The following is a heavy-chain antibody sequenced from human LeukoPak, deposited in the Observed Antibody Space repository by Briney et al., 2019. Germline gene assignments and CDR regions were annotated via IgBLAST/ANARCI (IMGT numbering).Heavy chain of an antibody. CDR3: ARHRASSWPIDY. Sequence: KPSETLSLTCTVSGGSISSYYWGWIRQPPGKGLEWIGSIYYSGSTYYNPSLKSRVTISVDTSKNQFSLKLSSVTAADTAVYYCARHRASSWPIDYWGQGTLVTVSS. CDR1: GGSISSYY. V-gene: IGHV4-39*01. J-gene: IGHJ4*02. CDR2: IYYSGST. D-gene: IGHD6-13*01.